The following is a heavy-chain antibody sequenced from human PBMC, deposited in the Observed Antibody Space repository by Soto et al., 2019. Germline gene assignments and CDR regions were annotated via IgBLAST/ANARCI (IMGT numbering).Heavy chain of an antibody. J-gene: IGHJ4*02. CDR1: GFTFSSYA. CDR3: AKGRRYSGSYYLYFDY. CDR2: ISGSGGST. D-gene: IGHD1-26*01. V-gene: IGHV3-23*01. Sequence: EVQLLESGGGLVQPGGSLRLSCAASGFTFSSYAMSWVRQAPGKGLEWVSAISGSGGSTYYADSVKGRFTTSRDNSKNTLYLQMNSLRAEDTAVYYCAKGRRYSGSYYLYFDYWGQGTLVTVSS.